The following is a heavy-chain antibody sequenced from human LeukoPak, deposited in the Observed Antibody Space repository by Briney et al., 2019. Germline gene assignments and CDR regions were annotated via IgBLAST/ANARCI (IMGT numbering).Heavy chain of an antibody. CDR2: ISAYNGNT. CDR1: GYSLTRYG. CDR3: ARDCDRSGYYCY. Sequence: ASVNLSFKASGYSLTRYGVTWVRQAPGQRLEWMGWISAYNGNTNYAQLLQGRVTMTTDTSTSTAYMELRSLRSDDTAVYYCARDCDRSGYYCYWGQGTLVTVSS. D-gene: IGHD3-22*01. V-gene: IGHV1-18*01. J-gene: IGHJ4*02.